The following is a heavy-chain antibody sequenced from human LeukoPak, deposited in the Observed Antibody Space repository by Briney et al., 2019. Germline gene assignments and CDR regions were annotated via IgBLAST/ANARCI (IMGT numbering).Heavy chain of an antibody. J-gene: IGHJ4*02. Sequence: ASVKVSCKASGYTFTSYGISWVRQAPGQGLEWMGWISAYNGNTNYAQKLQGRVTMTTDTSTSTAYMELRSLRSDDTAVYYCAREGRGIAAAGTRLDYWGQGTLVTVSS. CDR3: AREGRGIAAAGTRLDY. D-gene: IGHD6-13*01. V-gene: IGHV1-18*01. CDR2: ISAYNGNT. CDR1: GYTFTSYG.